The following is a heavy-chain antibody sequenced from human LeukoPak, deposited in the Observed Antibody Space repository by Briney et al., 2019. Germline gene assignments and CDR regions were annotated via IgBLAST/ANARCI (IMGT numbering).Heavy chain of an antibody. CDR3: ARENYGSGRRIDY. J-gene: IGHJ4*02. V-gene: IGHV4-31*03. Sequence: SETLSLTCTVSGGSISSGGYYWSWIRQHPGKGLEWIGYIYYSGSTYYNPSLKSRVTIPVDTSKNQFSLELSSVTAADTAVYYCARENYGSGRRIDYWGQGTLVTVSS. D-gene: IGHD3-10*01. CDR2: IYYSGST. CDR1: GGSISSGGYY.